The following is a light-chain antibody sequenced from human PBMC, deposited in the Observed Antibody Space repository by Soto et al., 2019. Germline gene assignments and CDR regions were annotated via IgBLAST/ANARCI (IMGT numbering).Light chain of an antibody. V-gene: IGKV1-16*01. CDR2: AAS. CDR1: QDIRNY. CDR3: QQVHSPPLT. J-gene: IGKJ5*01. Sequence: DIQMTQSPSSLSASVGDRVTITCRASQDIRNYLAWFQQIPGKAPKLLIYAASTLQSGVPSRFSGRGSGTEFTLTISSLQPEDFATYYCQQVHSPPLTFGQGTRLETK.